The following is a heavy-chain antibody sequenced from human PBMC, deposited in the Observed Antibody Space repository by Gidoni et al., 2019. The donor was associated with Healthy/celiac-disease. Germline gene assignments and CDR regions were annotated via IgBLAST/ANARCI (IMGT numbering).Heavy chain of an antibody. D-gene: IGHD2-15*01. CDR1: GFTFDDYA. V-gene: IGHV3-9*01. CDR2: ISWNSGSI. CDR3: AKAPSCCHYYYYGMDV. J-gene: IGHJ6*02. Sequence: EVQLVESGGGLVQPGRSLRLSCAASGFTFDDYAMHWVRQAPGKGLEWVSGISWNSGSIGYADSVKGRFTISRDNAKNSLYLQMNSLRAEDTALYYCAKAPSCCHYYYYGMDVWGQGTTVTVSS.